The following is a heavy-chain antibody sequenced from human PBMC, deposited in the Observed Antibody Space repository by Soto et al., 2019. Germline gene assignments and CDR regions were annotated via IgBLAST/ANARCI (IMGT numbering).Heavy chain of an antibody. J-gene: IGHJ5*02. CDR2: IYHRGST. CDR3: ARYSPPKKTYDSNPGWFDP. V-gene: IGHV4-39*07. CDR1: GGSTSSSSYY. D-gene: IGHD3-22*01. Sequence: SETLSLTCTVSGGSTSSSSYYWGWIRQPPGKGLEWLGSIYHRGSTYYNPSLKSRVTISVDTSRNQFSLSLSSVTAADTAVYFCARYSPPKKTYDSNPGWFDPWGQGTLVTVSS.